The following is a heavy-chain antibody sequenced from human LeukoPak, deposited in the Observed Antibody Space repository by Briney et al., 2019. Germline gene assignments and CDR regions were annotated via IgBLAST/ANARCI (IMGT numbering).Heavy chain of an antibody. CDR1: GFTFSIYS. CDR3: ARDTYGDNTFDY. Sequence: PGGSLRLSCAASGFTFSIYSMSWVRQAPGKGLEWVSYISSDSSTIYYADSVKGRFTISRDNAKNSLYLQMNSLRDEDTAVYYCARDTYGDNTFDYWGQGTLVTVSS. J-gene: IGHJ4*02. CDR2: ISSDSSTI. V-gene: IGHV3-48*02. D-gene: IGHD4-17*01.